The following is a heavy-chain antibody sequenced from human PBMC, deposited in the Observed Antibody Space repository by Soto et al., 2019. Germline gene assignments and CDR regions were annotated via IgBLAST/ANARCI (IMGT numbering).Heavy chain of an antibody. J-gene: IGHJ6*02. CDR1: GYTFTRSG. D-gene: IGHD5-12*01. Sequence: GASVKVSCKASGYTFTRSGISWVRQAPGQGLEWMGWISTYNGDTNYAQTFQGRVTMTTDTSTSTAYMELRSLRSDDTAVYYCAREGVAPYYYYGMDVWGQGTPVTVCS. V-gene: IGHV1-18*01. CDR2: ISTYNGDT. CDR3: AREGVAPYYYYGMDV.